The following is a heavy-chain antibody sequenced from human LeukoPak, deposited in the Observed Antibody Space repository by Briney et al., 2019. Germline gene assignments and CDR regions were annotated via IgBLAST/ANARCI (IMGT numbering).Heavy chain of an antibody. J-gene: IGHJ3*02. Sequence: PGGSLRLSCAASGFIFDNFGMHWVRQVPGKGLEWVAFIRYDGSNKYYADSVKGRFTISRDNSKNTLYLQMNSLRAEDTAVYYCAKDRAQITMIVSDIWGQGTMVTVSS. V-gene: IGHV3-30*02. CDR2: IRYDGSNK. CDR3: AKDRAQITMIVSDI. CDR1: GFIFDNFG. D-gene: IGHD3-22*01.